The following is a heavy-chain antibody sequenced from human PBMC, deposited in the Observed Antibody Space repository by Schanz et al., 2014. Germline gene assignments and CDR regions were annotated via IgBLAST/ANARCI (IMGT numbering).Heavy chain of an antibody. CDR1: GFSFGTYA. D-gene: IGHD2-21*01. CDR3: ARDGYSVVVISPTESFDI. V-gene: IGHV3-23*01. Sequence: EVHLLESGGGLVQPGGSLRLSCAASGFSFGTYAMSWVRQAPGKGLEWVSAISGSGGSTYYADSVKGRFTISRDNSKNTLYLQMNSLRAEDTAVYYCARDGYSVVVISPTESFDIWGQGTMVTVSP. CDR2: ISGSGGST. J-gene: IGHJ3*02.